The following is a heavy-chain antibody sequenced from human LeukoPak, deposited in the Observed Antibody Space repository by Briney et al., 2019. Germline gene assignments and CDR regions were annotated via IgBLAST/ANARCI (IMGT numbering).Heavy chain of an antibody. CDR1: GSTFSSYA. V-gene: IGHV3-23*01. J-gene: IGHJ4*02. Sequence: GGSLRLSCAASGSTFSSYAMSWVRQAPGKGLEWVSAISGSGGSTYYADSVKGRFTISRDNSKNTLYLQMNSLRAEDTAVYYCARAFRLAMVDYWGQGTLVTVSS. CDR3: ARAFRLAMVDY. CDR2: ISGSGGST. D-gene: IGHD2-2*01.